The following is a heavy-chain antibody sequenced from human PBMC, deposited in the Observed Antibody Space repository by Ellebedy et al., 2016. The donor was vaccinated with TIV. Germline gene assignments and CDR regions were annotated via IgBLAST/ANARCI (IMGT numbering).Heavy chain of an antibody. CDR2: INSDGGST. D-gene: IGHD2-2*01. Sequence: GESLKISCAASGFTFSSHWMHWVRQVPGKGLVWVSRINSDGGSTSYADSVKGRFTISRDNAKNTLYLQMNSLRAEDTAVYYCTRANIVVVPAAIGVWGQGILVTVSS. V-gene: IGHV3-74*01. CDR3: TRANIVVVPAAIGV. J-gene: IGHJ4*02. CDR1: GFTFSSHW.